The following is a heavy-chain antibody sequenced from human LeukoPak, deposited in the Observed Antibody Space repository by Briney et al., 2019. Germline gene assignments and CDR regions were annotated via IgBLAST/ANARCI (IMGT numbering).Heavy chain of an antibody. CDR2: ISYDGSNK. V-gene: IGHV3-30*04. CDR1: GFTFSSYA. J-gene: IGHJ4*02. Sequence: PGGSLRLSCAASGFTFSSYAMHWVRQAPGKGLEWVAVISYDGSNKYYADSVKGRFTISRDNSKNTLYLQMNSLRAEDTAVYYCASTSGVDLMVRGVITTTPFDYWGQGTLVTVSS. D-gene: IGHD3-10*01. CDR3: ASTSGVDLMVRGVITTTPFDY.